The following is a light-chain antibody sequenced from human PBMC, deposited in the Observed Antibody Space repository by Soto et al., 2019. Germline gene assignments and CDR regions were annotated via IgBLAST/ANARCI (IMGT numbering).Light chain of an antibody. CDR2: GAS. Sequence: EIVLTQSPGTLSLSPGERAILSCRASQSVSSSYLAWYRQKPGQAPSLLIYGASSRATGIPDRFSGSGSGTDFTLTISRLEPEDFAVYYCHQYNNWPPQTFGQGTKV. CDR3: HQYNNWPPQT. J-gene: IGKJ1*01. CDR1: QSVSSSY. V-gene: IGKV3-20*01.